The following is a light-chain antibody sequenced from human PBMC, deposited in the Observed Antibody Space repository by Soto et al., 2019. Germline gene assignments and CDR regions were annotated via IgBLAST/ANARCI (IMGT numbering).Light chain of an antibody. Sequence: DIQLTQSPSFLSASVGDRVTVSCRASQDISTSLAWFQQKAGKVPQLLVYPASTLQDGVPSRFSVSGSGTYFTLTINNLQAEDFATYYCQHLRTYPFSFGQGTKLYIK. CDR2: PAS. CDR1: QDISTS. CDR3: QHLRTYPFS. J-gene: IGKJ2*03. V-gene: IGKV1-9*01.